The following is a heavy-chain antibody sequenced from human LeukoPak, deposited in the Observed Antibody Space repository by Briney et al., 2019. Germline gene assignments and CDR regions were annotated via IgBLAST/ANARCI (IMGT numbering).Heavy chain of an antibody. V-gene: IGHV3-30-3*02. CDR1: GFTFNSYS. CDR2: IWDAGNNK. CDR3: AKDLSPGHY. J-gene: IGHJ4*02. D-gene: IGHD2/OR15-2a*01. Sequence: GGSLRLSCAASGFTFNSYSMHWVRQAPGKGLEWVAVIWDAGNNKFYSDSVKGRFTISRDNSKNTLYLQMNSLRAEDTAVYFCAKDLSPGHYWGQGTLVTVSS.